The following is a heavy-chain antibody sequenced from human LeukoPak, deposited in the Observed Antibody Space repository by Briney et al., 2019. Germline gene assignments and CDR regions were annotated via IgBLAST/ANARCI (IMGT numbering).Heavy chain of an antibody. V-gene: IGHV4-39*07. D-gene: IGHD4-17*01. CDR2: IYYSGST. CDR3: ASTYNYGDGFDY. J-gene: IGHJ4*02. Sequence: PSETLSLTCTVSGGSISSSSYYWGWIRQPPGKGLEWIGSIYYSGSTYYNPSLKSRVTISVDTSKNQFSLKLSSVTAADTAVYYCASTYNYGDGFDYWGQGTLVTVSS. CDR1: GGSISSSSYY.